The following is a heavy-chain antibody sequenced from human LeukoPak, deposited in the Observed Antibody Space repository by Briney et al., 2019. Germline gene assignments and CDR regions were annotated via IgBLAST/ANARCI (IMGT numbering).Heavy chain of an antibody. V-gene: IGHV1-2*02. CDR3: AIQMFNYYARLDY. Sequence: ASVKVSCKASGYTFTYYYMHWVRQAPGQGLEWMGWINPNSGGTNYAQKFQGRVTMTRDTSISTAYMELSRLRSDDTAVYYCAIQMFNYYARLDYWGQGTLVTVSS. J-gene: IGHJ4*02. CDR1: GYTFTYYY. CDR2: INPNSGGT. D-gene: IGHD3-22*01.